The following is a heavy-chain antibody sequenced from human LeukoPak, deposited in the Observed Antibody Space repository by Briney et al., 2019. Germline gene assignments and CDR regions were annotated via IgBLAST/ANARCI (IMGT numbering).Heavy chain of an antibody. D-gene: IGHD6-19*01. CDR3: ARDQWLEDAFDI. CDR1: GFTFRVYS. J-gene: IGHJ3*02. V-gene: IGHV3-48*04. CDR2: ISSSSSTI. Sequence: GGSLRLSCAASGFTFRVYSMNWVRQAPGKGLEWVSYISSSSSTIYYADSVKGRFTISRDNAKNSLYLQMNSLRAEDTAVYYCARDQWLEDAFDIWGQETMVTVSS.